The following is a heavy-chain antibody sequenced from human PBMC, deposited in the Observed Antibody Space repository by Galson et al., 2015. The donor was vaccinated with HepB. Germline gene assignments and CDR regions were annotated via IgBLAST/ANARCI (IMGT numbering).Heavy chain of an antibody. D-gene: IGHD3-10*01. CDR3: AKDLGVRGVIIRTLTYRDDY. CDR1: GFTFSSYA. V-gene: IGHV3-23*01. Sequence: SLRLSCAASGFTFSSYAMSWVRQAPGKGLEWVSAISGSGGSTYYADSVKGRFTISRDNSKNTLYLQMNSLRAEDTAVYYCAKDLGVRGVIIRTLTYRDDYWGQGTLVTVSS. J-gene: IGHJ4*02. CDR2: ISGSGGST.